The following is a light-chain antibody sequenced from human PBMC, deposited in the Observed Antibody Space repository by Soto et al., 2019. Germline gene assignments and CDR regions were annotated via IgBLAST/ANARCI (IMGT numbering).Light chain of an antibody. CDR2: GAS. Sequence: EIVLTQSPGTLSLSPGEGATLSCRASQSISSNFLAWYQQKRGQAPRLLIYGASTRATGIPARFSGSGSGTEFTLTISSLQSEDFAVYYCQQYNNWPPTFGQGTKVDIK. CDR1: QSISSNF. J-gene: IGKJ1*01. V-gene: IGKV3-15*01. CDR3: QQYNNWPPT.